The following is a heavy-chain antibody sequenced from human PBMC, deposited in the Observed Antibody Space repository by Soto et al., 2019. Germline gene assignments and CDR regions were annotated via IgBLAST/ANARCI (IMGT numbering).Heavy chain of an antibody. J-gene: IGHJ1*01. V-gene: IGHV3-23*01. Sequence: EVVLLESGGALVQPGGSLRLSCAASGFTFRDYTLAWVRQAPGKGLEWVAAIFGSGTRTYYADSLEGRFSISRDNSRDTLYLQRHNLRVEDTAIEFCAKDRLFALYAEYFQNWGRGTMVTVS. D-gene: IGHD2-15*01. CDR2: IFGSGTRT. CDR1: GFTFRDYT. CDR3: AKDRLFALYAEYFQN.